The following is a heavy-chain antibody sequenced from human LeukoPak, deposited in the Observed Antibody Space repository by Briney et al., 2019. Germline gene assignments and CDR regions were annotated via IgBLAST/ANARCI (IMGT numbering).Heavy chain of an antibody. CDR3: ARDGDFWSGYSYFDY. D-gene: IGHD3-3*01. V-gene: IGHV3-48*01. Sequence: GGSLRLSCAASGFTFSSYSMNWVRQAPGKGLEWVSYISSGSSTIYYADSVKGRFTISRDNAKKSLYLQTNSLRAEDTAVYYCARDGDFWSGYSYFDYWGQGTLVTVSS. J-gene: IGHJ4*02. CDR2: ISSGSSTI. CDR1: GFTFSSYS.